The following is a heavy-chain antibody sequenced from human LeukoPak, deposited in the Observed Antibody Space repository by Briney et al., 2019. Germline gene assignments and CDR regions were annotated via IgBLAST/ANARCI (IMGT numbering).Heavy chain of an antibody. J-gene: IGHJ4*02. Sequence: GGSLRLSCAASGFTFSSYAMSWVRQAPGKGLEGVSAISGSGGGTYYADSGKGRFTISRDNSKDTLYLQMNSLRAEDTAVYYCAKDGAAYYYDTSGYYYFDYWGQGTLVTVSS. V-gene: IGHV3-23*01. CDR2: ISGSGGGT. CDR3: AKDGAAYYYDTSGYYYFDY. CDR1: GFTFSSYA. D-gene: IGHD3-22*01.